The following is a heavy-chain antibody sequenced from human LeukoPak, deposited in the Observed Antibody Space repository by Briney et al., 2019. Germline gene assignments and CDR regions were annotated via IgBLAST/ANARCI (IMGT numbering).Heavy chain of an antibody. CDR2: MNPNSGNT. CDR1: GYTFTGYY. CDR3: ARAGSGSSSYFDY. Sequence: ASVKVSCKASGYTFTGYYMHWVRQAPGQGLEWMGWMNPNSGNTGYAQKFQGRVTITRNTSISTAYMELSSLRSEDTAVYYCARAGSGSSSYFDYWGQGTLVTVSS. J-gene: IGHJ4*02. D-gene: IGHD1-26*01. V-gene: IGHV1-8*03.